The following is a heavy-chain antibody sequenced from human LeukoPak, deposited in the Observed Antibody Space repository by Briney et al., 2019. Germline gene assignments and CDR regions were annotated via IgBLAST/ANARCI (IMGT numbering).Heavy chain of an antibody. D-gene: IGHD5-24*01. V-gene: IGHV3-21*01. CDR1: GFTFSSYS. CDR2: ISSSSSYI. Sequence: GGSLRLSCAASGFTFSSYSMNWVRQAPGKGLEWVSSISSSSSYIYYADSVKGRFTISRDNAKNSLYLQMNSLRAEDTAVYYCARVPRDGYNFDYWGQGTLVTVSS. J-gene: IGHJ4*02. CDR3: ARVPRDGYNFDY.